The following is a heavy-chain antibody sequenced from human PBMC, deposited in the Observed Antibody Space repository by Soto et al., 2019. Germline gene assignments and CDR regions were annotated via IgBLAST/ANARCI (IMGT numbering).Heavy chain of an antibody. D-gene: IGHD3-10*01. CDR1: GYSISSGYY. V-gene: IGHV4-38-2*01. J-gene: IGHJ4*02. CDR2: IYHSGST. Sequence: KASETLSLTCAVSGYSISSGYYWGWIRQPPGKGLEWIGSIYHSGSTYYNPSLKSRVTISVDTSKNQFSLKLSSVTAADTAVYYCARGVTMVRGEADYWGQGTLVTVSS. CDR3: ARGVTMVRGEADY.